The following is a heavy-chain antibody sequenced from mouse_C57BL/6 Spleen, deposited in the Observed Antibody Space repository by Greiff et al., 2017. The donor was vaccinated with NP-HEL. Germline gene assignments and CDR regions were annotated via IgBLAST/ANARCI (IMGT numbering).Heavy chain of an antibody. CDR2: IYPGDGDT. J-gene: IGHJ1*03. D-gene: IGHD1-1*01. CDR3: ARSGYGSSYDWYFDV. CDR1: GYAFSSYW. Sequence: QVQLKESGAELVKPGASVKISCKASGYAFSSYWMNWVKQRPGKGLEWIGQIYPGDGDTNYNGKFKGKATLTADKSSSTAYMQLSSLTSEDSAVYFCARSGYGSSYDWYFDVWGTGTTVTVSS. V-gene: IGHV1-80*01.